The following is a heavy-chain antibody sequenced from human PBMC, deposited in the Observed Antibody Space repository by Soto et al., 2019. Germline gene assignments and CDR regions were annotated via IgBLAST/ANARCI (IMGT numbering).Heavy chain of an antibody. D-gene: IGHD3-3*01. CDR1: GFTFTSSA. V-gene: IGHV1-58*02. J-gene: IGHJ6*03. Sequence: SVKVSCKASGFTFTSSAMQWVRQARGQRLEWIGWIVVGSSNTNYAQKFQERVTITRDMSTSTAYMELSSLRSEDTAVYYCAADRDFWRYTDVWGKGTTVTVSS. CDR2: IVVGSSNT. CDR3: AADRDFWRYTDV.